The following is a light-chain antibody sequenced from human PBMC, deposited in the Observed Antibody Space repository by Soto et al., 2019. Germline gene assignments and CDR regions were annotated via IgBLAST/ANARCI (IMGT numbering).Light chain of an antibody. Sequence: DIQLAQSPSTLSASVGDRITITCRATQSINWLAWYQQKPGKAPKLLIFEASRLKSGVPSRFSGSGSGTEFPLTISSLQPDDFGTYYCQHYDTYSPMWTFGQGTKVDVK. V-gene: IGKV1-5*03. J-gene: IGKJ1*01. CDR2: EAS. CDR1: QSINW. CDR3: QHYDTYSPMWT.